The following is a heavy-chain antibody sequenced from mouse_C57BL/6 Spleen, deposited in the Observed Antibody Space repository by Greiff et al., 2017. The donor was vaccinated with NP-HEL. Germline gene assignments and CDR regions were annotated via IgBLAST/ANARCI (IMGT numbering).Heavy chain of an antibody. J-gene: IGHJ4*01. CDR3: TREADGYPMDY. Sequence: EVMLVESGEGLVKPGGSLKLSCAASGFTFSSYAMSWVRQTPEKRLEWVAYISSGGDYIYYADTVKGRFTISRDNARNTLYLQMSSLKSEDTAMYYCTREADGYPMDYWGQGTSVTVSS. D-gene: IGHD2-3*01. CDR1: GFTFSSYA. V-gene: IGHV5-9-1*02. CDR2: ISSGGDYI.